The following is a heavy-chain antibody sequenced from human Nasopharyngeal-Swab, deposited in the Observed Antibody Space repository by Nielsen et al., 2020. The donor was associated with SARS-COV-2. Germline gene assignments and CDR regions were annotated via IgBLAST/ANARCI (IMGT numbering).Heavy chain of an antibody. CDR1: GGTFSSYA. D-gene: IGHD3-22*01. J-gene: IGHJ6*03. CDR2: IIPIFGTA. CDR3: ARGGDYYDSSGYYYASYCYMDV. V-gene: IGHV1-69*13. Sequence: SVKVSCKASGGTFSSYAISWVRQAPGQGLEWMGGIIPIFGTANYAQKFQGRVTITADESTSTAYMELSSLRSEDTAVYYCARGGDYYDSSGYYYASYCYMDVWGKGTTVTVSS.